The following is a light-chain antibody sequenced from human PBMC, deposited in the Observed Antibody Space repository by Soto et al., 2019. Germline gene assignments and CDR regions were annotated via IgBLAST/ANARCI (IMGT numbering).Light chain of an antibody. CDR1: SSDIGAYDY. Sequence: QSVLTQPASLSGSPGQSITISCTGTSSDIGAYDYVSCFQXHPXKAXXXXXXXVXXXPSGVSNRFSGSTSGSTASLTISGLQTEDYADYYCCSYVGASIYVFGTGTNGTV. CDR2: XVX. V-gene: IGLV2-14*01. CDR3: CSYVGASIYV. J-gene: IGLJ1*01.